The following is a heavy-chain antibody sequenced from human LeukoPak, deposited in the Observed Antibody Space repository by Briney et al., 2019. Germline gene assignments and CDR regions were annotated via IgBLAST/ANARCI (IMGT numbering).Heavy chain of an antibody. D-gene: IGHD3-10*01. CDR1: GYTFTGYY. CDR2: INPNSGGT. CDR3: AREGSGSYIRYYYMDV. V-gene: IGHV1-2*02. J-gene: IGHJ6*03. Sequence: ASVKVSCKASGYTFTGYYMHWVRQAPGQGLEWMGWINPNSGGTNYAQKFQGRVTMTRDTSISTAYMELSRLRSDDTAVYYCAREGSGSYIRYYYMDVWGKGTTVTISS.